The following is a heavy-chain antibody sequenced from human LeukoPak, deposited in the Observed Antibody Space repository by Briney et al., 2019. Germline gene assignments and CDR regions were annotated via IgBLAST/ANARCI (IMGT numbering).Heavy chain of an antibody. CDR2: IRYDGSNK. CDR3: AKGSCSSTSCPHPPGY. D-gene: IGHD2-2*01. Sequence: GGSLRLSCAASGFTFSSYGMHWVRQAPGKGLEWVAFIRYDGSNKYYADSVKGRFTISRDNSKNTLYLQMNSLRAEDTAVYYCAKGSCSSTSCPHPPGYWGQGTLVTVSS. V-gene: IGHV3-30*02. CDR1: GFTFSSYG. J-gene: IGHJ4*02.